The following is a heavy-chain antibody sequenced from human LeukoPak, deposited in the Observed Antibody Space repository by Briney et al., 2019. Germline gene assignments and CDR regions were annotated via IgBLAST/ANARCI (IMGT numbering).Heavy chain of an antibody. Sequence: GGSLRLSCAASGFTFSSYGMHWVRQAPGKGLEWVAFIRYDGSNKYFADSVKGRYTVSRDNSKNTLYLQMNSLRAEDTAVYLCAKDKYSPVRSMSEAAYYFDFWGPGTLVTVSS. V-gene: IGHV3-30*02. CDR3: AKDKYSPVRSMSEAAYYFDF. J-gene: IGHJ4*02. CDR2: IRYDGSNK. CDR1: GFTFSSYG. D-gene: IGHD6-13*01.